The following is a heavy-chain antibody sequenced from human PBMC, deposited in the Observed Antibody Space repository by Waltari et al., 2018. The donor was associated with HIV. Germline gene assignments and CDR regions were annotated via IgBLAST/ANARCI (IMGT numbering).Heavy chain of an antibody. D-gene: IGHD3-10*01. Sequence: EVHLVESGGALVQPGGSLKLSCEASGFTFSMYWRTWVRQAPGKGLEWVANIKEDGSEKNYVDSVKGRFTISRDNVKNSLYLQMNSLRAEDTAVYYCAKGTTDDYWGQGTLVTVS. CDR3: AKGTTDDY. CDR2: IKEDGSEK. J-gene: IGHJ4*02. V-gene: IGHV3-7*01. CDR1: GFTFSMYW.